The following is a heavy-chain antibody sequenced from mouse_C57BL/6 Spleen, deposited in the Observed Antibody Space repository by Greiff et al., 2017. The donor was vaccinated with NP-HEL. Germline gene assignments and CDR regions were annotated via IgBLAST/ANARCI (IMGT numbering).Heavy chain of an antibody. CDR2: IYPGDGDT. V-gene: IGHV1-80*01. CDR1: GYAFSSYW. D-gene: IGHD1-2*01. Sequence: VKLVESGAELVKPGASVKISCKASGYAFSSYWMNWVKQRPGQGLEWIGQIYPGDGDTNYNGKFKGKATLTADKSSSTAYMQLSSLTSEDSAVYFCASTTAFDYWGQGTTLTVSS. CDR3: ASTTAFDY. J-gene: IGHJ2*01.